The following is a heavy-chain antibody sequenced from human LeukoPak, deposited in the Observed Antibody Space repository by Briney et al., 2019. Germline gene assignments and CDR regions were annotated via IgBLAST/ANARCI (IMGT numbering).Heavy chain of an antibody. CDR2: ISGSGGST. CDR1: GFTFSSYA. D-gene: IGHD6-13*01. Sequence: GGSLRLSCAASGFTFSSYAMSWVRQAPGKGLEWVSAISGSGGSTYYADSVKGRFTISRDNSKNTLYLQMNSLRAEDTAVYYCARGKRTAYSSSWYFDAFDIWGQGTMVTVSS. J-gene: IGHJ3*02. CDR3: ARGKRTAYSSSWYFDAFDI. V-gene: IGHV3-23*01.